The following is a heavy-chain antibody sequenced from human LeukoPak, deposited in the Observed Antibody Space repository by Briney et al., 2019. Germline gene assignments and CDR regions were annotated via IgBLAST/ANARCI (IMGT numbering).Heavy chain of an antibody. J-gene: IGHJ3*02. CDR2: ISSSGSTI. V-gene: IGHV3-48*03. CDR1: GFTFSSYE. Sequence: GGSLRLSCAASGFTFSSYEMNWVRQAPGKGLEWVSYISSSGSTIYYADSVKGRFTISRDNAKNSLYLQMNSLRAEDTAVYYCATHRGRDRTDDAFDIWGQGTMVTVSS. D-gene: IGHD1-14*01. CDR3: ATHRGRDRTDDAFDI.